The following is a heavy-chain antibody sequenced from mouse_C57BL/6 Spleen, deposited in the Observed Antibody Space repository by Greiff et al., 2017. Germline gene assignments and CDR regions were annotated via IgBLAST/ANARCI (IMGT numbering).Heavy chain of an antibody. V-gene: IGHV1-82*01. CDR2: IYPGDGDT. J-gene: IGHJ2*01. CDR1: GYAFSSSW. CDR3: ATPTTVVPYFDF. Sequence: VQLQQPGPELVKPGASVKISCKASGYAFSSSWMNWVKQRPGKGLEWIGRIYPGDGDTNYNGKFKGKATLTVDKSSSTAYMQLSSLTSADSAVYFCATPTTVVPYFDFWGPGTTLTVSS. D-gene: IGHD1-1*01.